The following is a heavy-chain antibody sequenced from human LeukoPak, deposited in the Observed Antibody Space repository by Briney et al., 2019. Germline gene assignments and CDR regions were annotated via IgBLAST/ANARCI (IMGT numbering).Heavy chain of an antibody. CDR3: ARGYNYGAHYWFDY. V-gene: IGHV4-59*01. Sequence: SETLSLTCTVSDASINIYYWSWIRQPPGKGLEWIGYIYNSGSTNYNPSLRRRVTISMDTSKKQFSLKLTSVTAADTAMYYCARGYNYGAHYWFDYWGQGTLVTVS. J-gene: IGHJ4*02. CDR1: DASINIYY. D-gene: IGHD5-18*01. CDR2: IYNSGST.